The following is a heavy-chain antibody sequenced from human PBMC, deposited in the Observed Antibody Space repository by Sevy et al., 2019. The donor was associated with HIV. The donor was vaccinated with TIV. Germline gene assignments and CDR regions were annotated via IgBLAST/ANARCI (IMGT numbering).Heavy chain of an antibody. CDR3: ARRGASGGWYHFDY. CDR2: IYTTDSDA. CDR1: GYSFTSSW. J-gene: IGHJ4*02. D-gene: IGHD6-19*01. Sequence: GESLKISCKASGYSFTSSWIGWVRQMPGKGLEWMGIIYTTDSDARYSPSVEGQVTISVDKSISTAYLQWSILKASDNAMYYCARRGASGGWYHFDYWGQGTLVTVSS. V-gene: IGHV5-51*01.